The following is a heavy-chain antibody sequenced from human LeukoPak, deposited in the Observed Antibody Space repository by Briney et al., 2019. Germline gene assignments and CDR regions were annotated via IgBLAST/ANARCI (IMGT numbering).Heavy chain of an antibody. CDR2: ISSSSSYI. CDR3: ARGFTIFGVVNDAFDI. V-gene: IGHV3-21*01. D-gene: IGHD3-3*01. Sequence: PGGSLRLSCAASGFIFSSYNMNWVRQAPGKGLEWVSSISSSSSYIYYADSVKGRFTISRDNTKNSLYLQMNSLRAEDTAVYYCARGFTIFGVVNDAFDIWGQGTMATVSS. CDR1: GFIFSSYN. J-gene: IGHJ3*02.